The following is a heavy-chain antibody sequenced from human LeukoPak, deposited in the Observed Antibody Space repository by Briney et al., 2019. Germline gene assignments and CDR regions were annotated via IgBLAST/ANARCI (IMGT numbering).Heavy chain of an antibody. V-gene: IGHV3-30*02. D-gene: IGHD2-2*01. CDR1: GFSFRSYN. J-gene: IGHJ4*02. Sequence: PGGSLRLSCAASGFSFRSYNMDWVRQAPGKGLEWVAFIRYDGSNKYYADSVKGRFTISRDNSLYLQMNSLRAEDTAVYYCAKDHCSSTSCYYFDYWGQGTLVTVSS. CDR2: IRYDGSNK. CDR3: AKDHCSSTSCYYFDY.